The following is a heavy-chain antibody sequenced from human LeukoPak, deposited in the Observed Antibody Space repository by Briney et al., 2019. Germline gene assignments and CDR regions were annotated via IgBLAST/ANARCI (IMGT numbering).Heavy chain of an antibody. J-gene: IGHJ4*02. Sequence: GGSLRLSCAVSGFTFSSYGMHWVRQAPGKGLEWVAVIWYDGSNKYYADSVKGRFTISRDNSKNTLYLQMNSLRAEDTAVYYCARGTSGSGSYTVLLDYWGQGTLVTVSS. D-gene: IGHD3-10*01. CDR3: ARGTSGSGSYTVLLDY. CDR2: IWYDGSNK. V-gene: IGHV3-33*01. CDR1: GFTFSSYG.